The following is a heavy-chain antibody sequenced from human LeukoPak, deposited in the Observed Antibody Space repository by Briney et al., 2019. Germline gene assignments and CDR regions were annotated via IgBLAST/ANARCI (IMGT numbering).Heavy chain of an antibody. V-gene: IGHV4-39*07. CDR1: GGSISSGGYY. Sequence: PSQTLSLTCTVSGGSISSGGYYWSWIRQPPGKGLEWIGSIYYSGSTYYNPSLKSRVTISVNTAKNQFSLKLSSVTAADTAVYYCARELIAARLYYFDYWGQGTLVTVSS. J-gene: IGHJ4*02. CDR3: ARELIAARLYYFDY. D-gene: IGHD6-6*01. CDR2: IYYSGST.